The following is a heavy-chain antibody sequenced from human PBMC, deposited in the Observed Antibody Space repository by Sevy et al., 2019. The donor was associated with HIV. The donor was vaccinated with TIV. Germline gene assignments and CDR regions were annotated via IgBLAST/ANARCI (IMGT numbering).Heavy chain of an antibody. J-gene: IGHJ4*02. CDR1: GFTFSSYW. CDR3: ARGRSGYYHDY. D-gene: IGHD3-22*01. Sequence: GGCLRLSCAASGFTFSSYWMSWVRQAPGKGLEWVANIKQDGSEKYYVDSVKGRFTISRDNAKNSLYLQMNSLGAEDMAVYYCARGRSGYYHDYWGQGTLVTVSS. V-gene: IGHV3-7*01. CDR2: IKQDGSEK.